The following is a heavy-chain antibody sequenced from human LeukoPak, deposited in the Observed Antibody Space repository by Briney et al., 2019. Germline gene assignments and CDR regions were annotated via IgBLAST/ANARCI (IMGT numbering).Heavy chain of an antibody. CDR1: GFSFRDYW. CDR2: IISDGTSA. CDR3: ARDARYNIDV. J-gene: IGHJ6*02. Sequence: GGSLRLSCAASGFSFRDYWMHWVRQAPGKGLVWVSRIISDGTSATYADFVKGRFTMSRDNAKNTLYLEMNSLRADDTAVYYCARDARYNIDVWGQGTTVTVSS. V-gene: IGHV3-74*01. D-gene: IGHD3-9*01.